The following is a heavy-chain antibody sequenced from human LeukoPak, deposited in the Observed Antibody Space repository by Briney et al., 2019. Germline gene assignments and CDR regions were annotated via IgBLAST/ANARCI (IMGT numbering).Heavy chain of an antibody. V-gene: IGHV3-23*01. CDR2: ISGRTGTT. J-gene: IGHJ4*01. Sequence: GGSLRLSCAASGFTFSNYAMSWVRQAPGEGLEWVSSISGRTGTTYYADSVKGRFTISRDNSKNTLYLHMDSLRAEDTAVYYYAKEPLTMTTLSFDYWGHGTLVTVSS. D-gene: IGHD3-16*01. CDR3: AKEPLTMTTLSFDY. CDR1: GFTFSNYA.